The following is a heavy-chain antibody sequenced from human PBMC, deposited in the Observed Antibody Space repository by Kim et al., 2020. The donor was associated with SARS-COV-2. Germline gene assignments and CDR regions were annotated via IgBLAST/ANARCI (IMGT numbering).Heavy chain of an antibody. D-gene: IGHD6-13*01. CDR2: INHSGST. J-gene: IGHJ4*02. Sequence: SETLSLTCAVYGGSFSGYYWSWIRQPPGKGLEWIGEINHSGSTNYNPSLKSRVTISVDTSKNQFSLKLSSVTAADTAVYYCARSIQSSSHTRFDYWGQGTLVTVSS. CDR3: ARSIQSSSHTRFDY. CDR1: GGSFSGYY. V-gene: IGHV4-34*01.